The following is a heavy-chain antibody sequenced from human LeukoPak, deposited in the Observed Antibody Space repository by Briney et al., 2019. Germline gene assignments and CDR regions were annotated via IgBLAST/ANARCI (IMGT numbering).Heavy chain of an antibody. V-gene: IGHV4-61*02. J-gene: IGHJ6*03. CDR2: IYTRVSY. Sequence: SQTLSLTCTVSGGSISGGSYYWSWIRQPAGKGLEWIGLIYTRVSYNYNPSLKSRVTILVDTSKNQFSLKLSSVTAADTAVYYCARDSDIVVVPAAMGTYYYYYMDVWGKGTTVTVSS. CDR1: GGSISGGSYY. D-gene: IGHD2-2*01. CDR3: ARDSDIVVVPAAMGTYYYYYMDV.